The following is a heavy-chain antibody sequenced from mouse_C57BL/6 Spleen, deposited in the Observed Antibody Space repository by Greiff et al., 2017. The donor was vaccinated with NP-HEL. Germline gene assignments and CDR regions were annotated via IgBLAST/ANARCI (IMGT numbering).Heavy chain of an antibody. CDR3: AREYYYGSSPYYYAMDY. J-gene: IGHJ4*01. V-gene: IGHV5-6*01. D-gene: IGHD1-1*01. CDR2: ISSGGSYT. Sequence: EVKLVESGGDLVKPGGSLKLSCAASGFTFSSYGMSWVRQTPDKRLEWVATISSGGSYTYYPDSVKGRFTIPRDNAKNTLYLQMSSLKSEDTAMYYCAREYYYGSSPYYYAMDYWGQGTSVTVSS. CDR1: GFTFSSYG.